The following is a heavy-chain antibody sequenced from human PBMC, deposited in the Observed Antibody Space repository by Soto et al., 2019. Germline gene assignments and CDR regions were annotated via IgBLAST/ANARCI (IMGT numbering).Heavy chain of an antibody. V-gene: IGHV1-8*01. CDR2: MDPKNGNT. D-gene: IGHD6-19*01. J-gene: IGHJ4*02. CDR1: GYSFTTYD. Sequence: QVQLVQSGAEVRKPGASVKVSCKASGYSFTTYDINWVRQAPGQGLEWMGWMDPKNGNTDYAQKFQGRISMTSNTSISTAYMELSGLRSEDTAVYYYARGRGWRDYWGQGTLVTVSS. CDR3: ARGRGWRDY.